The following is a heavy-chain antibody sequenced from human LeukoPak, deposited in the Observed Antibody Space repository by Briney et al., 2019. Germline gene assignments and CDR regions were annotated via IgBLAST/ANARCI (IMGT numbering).Heavy chain of an antibody. CDR2: IYPGDSDT. Sequence: GESLKISCKGSGYSFTSYWIGWVRQMPGKGLEWMGIIYPGDSDTRYSPSFQGQDTISADKSISTAYLQWSSLKASDTAMYYCARRRYDFWSGYYTPFDPWGQGTLVTVSS. V-gene: IGHV5-51*01. D-gene: IGHD3-3*01. J-gene: IGHJ5*02. CDR1: GYSFTSYW. CDR3: ARRRYDFWSGYYTPFDP.